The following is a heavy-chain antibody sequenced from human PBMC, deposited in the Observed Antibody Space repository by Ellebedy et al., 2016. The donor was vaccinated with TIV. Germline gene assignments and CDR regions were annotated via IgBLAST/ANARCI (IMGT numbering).Heavy chain of an antibody. D-gene: IGHD6-19*01. V-gene: IGHV3-23*01. CDR1: GFNLSNYA. Sequence: GESLKIPXAAPGFNLSNYAMYWVRQATGKGLEWVSGISGSGGSTKYADPVKGRFTISRDNFRNTVYLQMNSLRVEDTAVYYCARGSSGPFDVWGQGTMVTVSS. CDR2: ISGSGGST. CDR3: ARGSSGPFDV. J-gene: IGHJ3*01.